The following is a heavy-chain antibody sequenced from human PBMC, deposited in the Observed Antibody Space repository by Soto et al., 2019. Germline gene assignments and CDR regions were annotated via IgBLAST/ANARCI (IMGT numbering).Heavy chain of an antibody. CDR1: GFTFRSYV. Sequence: EGSLRLTCAACGFTFRSYVMHRVRQVPGRGLEWVSGISYVGISEYYSDSVKGRFTISRDNSKNTLYLQINSLRVDDTAVFYCAKGGVVGDTGVDYWGQGTLVTVSS. V-gene: IGHV3-30*18. D-gene: IGHD1-26*01. J-gene: IGHJ4*02. CDR3: AKGGVVGDTGVDY. CDR2: ISYVGISE.